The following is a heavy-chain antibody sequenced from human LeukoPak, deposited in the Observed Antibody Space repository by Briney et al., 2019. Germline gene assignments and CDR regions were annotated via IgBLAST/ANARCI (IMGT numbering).Heavy chain of an antibody. Sequence: GGSLRLSCAASGFTFTNAWMNWVRQAPGKGLEWVGRIKSKTEGGTTDYAAPERGRFTNSRDESKNTEYLQVNSLKTEYTAVYYCITRYSWGQGTLVTVSS. CDR3: ITRYS. J-gene: IGHJ4*02. CDR2: IKSKTEGGTT. CDR1: GFTFTNAW. V-gene: IGHV3-15*01.